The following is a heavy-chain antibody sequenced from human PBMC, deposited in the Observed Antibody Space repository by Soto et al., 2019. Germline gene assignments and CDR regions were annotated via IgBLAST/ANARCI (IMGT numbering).Heavy chain of an antibody. CDR1: GFTFSSYG. D-gene: IGHD5-18*01. J-gene: IGHJ6*02. Sequence: QVQLVESGGGVVQPGRSLRLSCAASGFTFSSYGMHWVRQAAGKGLEWVAVISYDGSNKYYADSVKGRFTNSRDNSKNTLYLQMNSLRAEDTAVYYCANEGEAYSYGVGMDVWGQGTTVTVSS. CDR3: ANEGEAYSYGVGMDV. V-gene: IGHV3-30*18. CDR2: ISYDGSNK.